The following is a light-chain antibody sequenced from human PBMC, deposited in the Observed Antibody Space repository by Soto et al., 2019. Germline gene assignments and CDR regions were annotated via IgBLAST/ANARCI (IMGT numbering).Light chain of an antibody. J-gene: IGKJ4*01. CDR3: QQYSTSPRT. Sequence: EIVLTQSPGTLSLSPGERATLSCRVSQSVISTSLAWYQQKPGQGPRLLIYGTSLRATGIPDRFSGSGSGTDFTLTISRLEPEDVAVYFCQQYSTSPRTFGGGTKVEIK. CDR2: GTS. V-gene: IGKV3-20*01. CDR1: QSVISTS.